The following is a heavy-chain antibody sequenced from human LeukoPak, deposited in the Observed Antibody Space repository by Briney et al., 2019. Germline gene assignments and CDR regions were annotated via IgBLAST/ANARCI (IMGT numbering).Heavy chain of an antibody. Sequence: SETLSLTCTVSGGSISSSSYYWGWIRQPPGKGLEWIGSIYYSGSAYYNPSLKSRVTISVDTSKNQFSLKLSSVTAADTAVYYCARKGRVGPLPFDYWGQGTLVTVSS. J-gene: IGHJ4*02. D-gene: IGHD3-16*01. CDR3: ARKGRVGPLPFDY. CDR2: IYYSGSA. V-gene: IGHV4-39*01. CDR1: GGSISSSSYY.